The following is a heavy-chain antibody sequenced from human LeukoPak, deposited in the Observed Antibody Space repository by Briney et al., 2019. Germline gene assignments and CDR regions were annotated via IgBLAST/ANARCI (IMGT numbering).Heavy chain of an antibody. CDR2: INPSGGST. CDR3: ARGSNSGYDYNYYYGMDV. V-gene: IGHV1-46*01. D-gene: IGHD5-12*01. Sequence: ASVKVSCKASGYTFTSYGISWVRQAPGQGLEWMGIINPSGGSTSYAQKLQGRVTMTRDTSTSTVYMELSSLRSEDTAVYYCARGSNSGYDYNYYYGMDVWGQGTTVTVSS. CDR1: GYTFTSYG. J-gene: IGHJ6*02.